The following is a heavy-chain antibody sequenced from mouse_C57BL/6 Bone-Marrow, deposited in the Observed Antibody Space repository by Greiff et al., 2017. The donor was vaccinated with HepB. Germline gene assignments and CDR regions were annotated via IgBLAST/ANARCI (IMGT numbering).Heavy chain of an antibody. D-gene: IGHD1-1*02. CDR2: INPNNGGT. V-gene: IGHV1-18*01. CDR1: GYTFTDYN. CDR3: ARGGGFAY. Sequence: VQLQQSGPELVKPGVSVKIPCKASGYTFTDYNMDWVKQSHGKSLEWIGDINPNNGGTIYNQKFKGKATLTVDKASSTAYMELRSLTSEDTAVYYCARGGGFAYWGQGTLVTVSA. J-gene: IGHJ3*01.